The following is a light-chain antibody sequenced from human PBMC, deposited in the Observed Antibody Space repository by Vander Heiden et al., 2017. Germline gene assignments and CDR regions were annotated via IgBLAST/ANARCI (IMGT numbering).Light chain of an antibody. J-gene: IGKJ2*01. CDR1: QLISSW. Sequence: DIQMTQSPSFVSASVGDRVTTTCRASQLISSWLAWYQQKPGKAPKLLIYAASTLQNGVPLRFSGSESGTDFTLTISSLQPEDSATYYCQQADSLPPTFGQGTKLEIK. V-gene: IGKV1-12*01. CDR3: QQADSLPPT. CDR2: AAS.